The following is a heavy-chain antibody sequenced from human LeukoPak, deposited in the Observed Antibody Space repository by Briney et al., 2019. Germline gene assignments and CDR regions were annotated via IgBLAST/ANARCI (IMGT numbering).Heavy chain of an antibody. D-gene: IGHD3-3*01. CDR2: IYTSGST. J-gene: IGHJ6*03. V-gene: IGHV4-4*07. Sequence: PSETLSLTCTVSGGSISSYYCSWIRQPAGKGLEWIGRIYTSGSTNYNPSLKSRVTMSVDTSKNQFSLKLSSVTAADTAVYYCATAQGGYDFWSAYPRYYYYYMDVWGKGTTVTVSS. CDR1: GGSISSYY. CDR3: ATAQGGYDFWSAYPRYYYYYMDV.